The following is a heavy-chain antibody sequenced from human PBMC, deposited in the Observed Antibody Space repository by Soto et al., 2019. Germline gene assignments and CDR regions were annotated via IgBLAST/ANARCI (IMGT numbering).Heavy chain of an antibody. V-gene: IGHV3-74*01. CDR3: AREYSSSRYFDY. D-gene: IGHD6-13*01. Sequence: PGGSLRLSCAASGFTFCNYGMHWVRQAPGKGLVWVSRINSDGSSTSYADSVKGRFTISRDNAKNTLYLQMNSLRAEDTAVYYCAREYSSSRYFDYWGQGTLLTVSS. CDR2: INSDGSST. J-gene: IGHJ4*02. CDR1: GFTFCNYG.